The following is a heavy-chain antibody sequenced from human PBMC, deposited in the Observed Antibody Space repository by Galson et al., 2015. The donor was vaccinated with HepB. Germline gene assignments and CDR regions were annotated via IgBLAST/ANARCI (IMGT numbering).Heavy chain of an antibody. D-gene: IGHD5-12*01. CDR2: ISSSSSYI. V-gene: IGHV3-21*01. J-gene: IGHJ4*02. CDR1: GYTFSSYS. Sequence: SLKLSCEASGYTFSSYSMNWVRQAPGKGLEWVSSISSSSSYIYYADSVKGRFTISRDNAKNSLYLQMNSLRAEDTAVYYCARDQWSGYYYFDYWGQGTLVTVSS. CDR3: ARDQWSGYYYFDY.